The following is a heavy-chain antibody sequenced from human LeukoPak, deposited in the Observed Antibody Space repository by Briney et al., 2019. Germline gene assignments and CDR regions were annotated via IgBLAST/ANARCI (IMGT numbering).Heavy chain of an antibody. Sequence: SETLSLTCTVSGGSISSYYWSWIRQPPGKGLEWIGYIYYSGSTNYNPSLKSRVTISVDTSKNQFSLKVSSVTAADTAVYYCASNCYGSGSLDYWAEGDLVTVSS. CDR2: IYYSGST. J-gene: IGHJ4*02. CDR1: GGSISSYY. D-gene: IGHD3-10*01. CDR3: ASNCYGSGSLDY. V-gene: IGHV4-59*08.